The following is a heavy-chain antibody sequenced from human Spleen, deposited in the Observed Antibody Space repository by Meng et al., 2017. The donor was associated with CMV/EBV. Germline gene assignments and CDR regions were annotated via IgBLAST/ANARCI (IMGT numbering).Heavy chain of an antibody. Sequence: QIDLKESGPTLVKPTQTRTLTCTFSGFSLSTSGMGVGWIRQPPGKALEWLALIYWDDDKRYSPALKSRLTINKDTSKNQVVLTMTNMDPVDTATYYRAHRDYCSGGTCTFDYWGQGTLVTVSS. CDR3: AHRDYCSGGTCTFDY. CDR2: IYWDDDK. D-gene: IGHD2-15*01. CDR1: GFSLSTSGMG. V-gene: IGHV2-5*02. J-gene: IGHJ4*02.